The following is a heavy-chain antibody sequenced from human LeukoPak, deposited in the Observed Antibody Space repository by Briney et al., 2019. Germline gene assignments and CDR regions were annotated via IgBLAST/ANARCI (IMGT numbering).Heavy chain of an antibody. CDR2: IYHSGST. J-gene: IGHJ4*02. Sequence: SQTLSLTCTVSGGSISSGGYYWSWIRQPPGKGLEWIGYIYHSGSTYYNPSLKSRVTISVDRSKNQFSLKLSSVTAADTAVYYCARDQGSNPGAFRWGQGTLVTVSS. CDR3: ARDQGSNPGAFR. CDR1: GGSISSGGYY. V-gene: IGHV4-30-2*01.